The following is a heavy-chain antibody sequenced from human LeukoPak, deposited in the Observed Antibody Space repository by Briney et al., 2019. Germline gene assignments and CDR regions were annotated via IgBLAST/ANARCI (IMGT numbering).Heavy chain of an antibody. CDR1: GGSISSGSYY. CDR2: IYTSGST. D-gene: IGHD6-19*01. CDR3: AREIFNSSGYNGAFDI. Sequence: SETLSLTCTVSGGSISSGSYYWSWIRQPAGKGLEWIGRIYTSGSTNYNPSLKSRVTMSVDTSKNQFSLKLSSVTAADTAVYYCAREIFNSSGYNGAFDIWGQGTMVTVSS. J-gene: IGHJ3*02. V-gene: IGHV4-61*02.